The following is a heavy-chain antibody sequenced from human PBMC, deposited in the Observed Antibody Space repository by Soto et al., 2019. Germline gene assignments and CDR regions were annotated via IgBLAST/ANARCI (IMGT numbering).Heavy chain of an antibody. Sequence: GSLRLSCAASGFTFSDYTMKSVRQAPGKGLEWVSSISSRSSYIYYADSLKGRITISRDNAKNSLFLQMNSLRAEDTAVYYCARSAKSYDILTGWGQGTQVTVSS. V-gene: IGHV3-21*01. J-gene: IGHJ4*02. D-gene: IGHD3-9*01. CDR3: ARSAKSYDILTG. CDR1: GFTFSDYT. CDR2: ISSRSSYI.